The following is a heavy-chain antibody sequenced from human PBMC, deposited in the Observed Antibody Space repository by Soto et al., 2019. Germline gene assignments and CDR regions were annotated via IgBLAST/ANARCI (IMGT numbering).Heavy chain of an antibody. V-gene: IGHV2-5*04. Sequence: QITLKESGPTLVKPTQTLTLTCSFSGFSLSTTGVGVGWIRQSPGKALEWLAIIYWDNDKRYSLSLKSRVTITKDTSKTQVVLTVTNMDPVDTGTYYCVRSLWFGELHWGQGALVTVSS. CDR3: VRSLWFGELH. CDR2: IYWDNDK. J-gene: IGHJ4*02. D-gene: IGHD3-10*01. CDR1: GFSLSTTGVG.